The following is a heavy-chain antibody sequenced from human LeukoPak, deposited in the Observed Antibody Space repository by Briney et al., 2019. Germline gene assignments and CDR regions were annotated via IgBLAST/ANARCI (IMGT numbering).Heavy chain of an antibody. CDR3: ARLTKGRYFDYIFDY. J-gene: IGHJ4*02. CDR2: IYYGGST. CDR1: GASLSNTDFY. D-gene: IGHD3-9*01. Sequence: SETLSLTCTVSGASLSNTDFYWGWIRQPPGKGLQWIGNIYYGGSTYYNPSLSSRVTMSVDTSKNQFSLKMTSVTAADTAVYYCARLTKGRYFDYIFDYWGQGTLFTVST. V-gene: IGHV4-39*01.